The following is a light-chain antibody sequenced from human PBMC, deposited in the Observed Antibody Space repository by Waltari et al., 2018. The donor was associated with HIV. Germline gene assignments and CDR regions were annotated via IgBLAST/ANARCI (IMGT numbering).Light chain of an antibody. CDR1: SSNIGNNY. CDR2: DNN. Sequence: QSVLTQPPSMSAAPGPRVTISCSGRSSNIGNNYVSWYQQLPGTAPKLLIYDNNKRPSGIPDRFSGSKSGTSATLGITGLQTGDEADYYCGTWDSSLSAVVFGGGTKLTVL. V-gene: IGLV1-51*01. J-gene: IGLJ2*01. CDR3: GTWDSSLSAVV.